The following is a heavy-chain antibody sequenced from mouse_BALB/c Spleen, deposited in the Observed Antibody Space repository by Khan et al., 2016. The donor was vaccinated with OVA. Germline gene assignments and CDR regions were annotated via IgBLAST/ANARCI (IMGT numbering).Heavy chain of an antibody. CDR2: VSTGGSYT. Sequence: EVELVESGGDLVKPGGSLKLSCAASGFTFSTYGMSWVRPTPDKRLEWVATVSTGGSYTYYPDSVKGRFTISRDNAKNTLYLQMSGLKSEATAMFYCTRLAYYYDSEGFAYWGQGTLVTVSA. CDR3: TRLAYYYDSEGFAY. D-gene: IGHD1-1*01. V-gene: IGHV5-6*01. J-gene: IGHJ3*01. CDR1: GFTFSTYG.